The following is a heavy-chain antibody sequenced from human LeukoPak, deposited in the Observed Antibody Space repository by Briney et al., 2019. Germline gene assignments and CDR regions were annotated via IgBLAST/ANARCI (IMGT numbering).Heavy chain of an antibody. CDR3: ARSQFYGSGSYQGRWFDP. Sequence: SSQTLSLTCTVSGGSISSGSYYWSWIRQPAGKGLEWIGRIYTSGSTNYNPSLKSRVTISVDTSKNQFSLKLTSVTAADTAVYYCARSQFYGSGSYQGRWFDPWGQGTLVTVSS. J-gene: IGHJ5*02. D-gene: IGHD3-10*01. V-gene: IGHV4-61*02. CDR1: GGSISSGSYY. CDR2: IYTSGST.